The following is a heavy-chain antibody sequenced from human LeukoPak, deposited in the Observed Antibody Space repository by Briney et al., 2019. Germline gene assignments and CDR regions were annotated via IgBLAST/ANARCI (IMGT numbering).Heavy chain of an antibody. J-gene: IGHJ6*02. CDR3: ARVFGEFCSYGMDV. Sequence: GGSLRLSCAASGFTFSSYSMNWVRQAPGKGLEWVSSISSSSSYIYYADSVKGRFTISRDNAKNSLYLQMNSLRAEDTAVYYCARVFGEFCSYGMDVWGQGTTVTVSS. CDR1: GFTFSSYS. V-gene: IGHV3-21*01. CDR2: ISSSSSYI. D-gene: IGHD3-10*02.